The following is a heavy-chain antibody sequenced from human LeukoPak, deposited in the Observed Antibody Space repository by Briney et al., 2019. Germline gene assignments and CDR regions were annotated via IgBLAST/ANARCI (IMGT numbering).Heavy chain of an antibody. CDR2: ISSSGSTI. V-gene: IGHV3-48*03. J-gene: IGHJ4*02. CDR1: GFTFSSYE. D-gene: IGHD2-2*01. Sequence: SGGSLRLSCAASGFTFSSYEMNWVRQAPGKGLEWVSYISSSGSTIYYADSVKGRFTISRDNAKNSLYLQMNSLRDEDTAVYYCARDICSSTSCQLDYWGQGTLVTVSS. CDR3: ARDICSSTSCQLDY.